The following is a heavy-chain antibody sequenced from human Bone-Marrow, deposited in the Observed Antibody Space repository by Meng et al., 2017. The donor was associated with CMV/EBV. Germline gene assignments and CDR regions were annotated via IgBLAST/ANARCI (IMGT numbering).Heavy chain of an antibody. CDR1: GFTFSSYA. CDR3: ATPFYYDSTGPTPFDN. Sequence: GGSLRLSCAASGFTFSSYAMHWVRQAPGKGLEWVANINQDGSEKKYVDSVKGRFTISRDNARDSLYLQMNSLRAEDTAVYYCATPFYYDSTGPTPFDNWGQGTLVTVSS. J-gene: IGHJ4*02. D-gene: IGHD3-22*01. V-gene: IGHV3-7*01. CDR2: INQDGSEK.